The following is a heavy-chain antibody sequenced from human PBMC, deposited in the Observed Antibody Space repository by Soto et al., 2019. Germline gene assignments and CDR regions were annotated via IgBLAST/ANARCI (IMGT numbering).Heavy chain of an antibody. CDR1: GFTFTNYA. CDR2: LSGPGDT. V-gene: IGHV3-23*01. CDR3: ARVSLGASTITDYYYYGMDV. J-gene: IGHJ6*02. Sequence: EVPLLESGGGLVQPGGSLRLSCAASGFTFTNYAMSWVRQAPGKGLEWVSGLSGPGDTYYADSVKGRFTISRDNSKNTLYLQMSSLRAEDTAVYYCARVSLGASTITDYYYYGMDVWGQGTTVTVSS. D-gene: IGHD1-26*01.